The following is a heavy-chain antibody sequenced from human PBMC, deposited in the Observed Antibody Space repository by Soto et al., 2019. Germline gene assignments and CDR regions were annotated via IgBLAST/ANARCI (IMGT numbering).Heavy chain of an antibody. CDR2: VHESGST. V-gene: IGHV4-59*03. CDR1: HDDISEYS. J-gene: IGHJ4*02. D-gene: IGHD1-20*01. CDR3: ARGTRALITSFFAY. Sequence: SAKRSHRCPDAHDDISEYSVLWIRQPRGRGLEWIGCVHESGSTDYNPSLRGRVIISLHTSKSQFSLSLRSATAADTATYYCARGTRALITSFFAYWGQGIPVPVS.